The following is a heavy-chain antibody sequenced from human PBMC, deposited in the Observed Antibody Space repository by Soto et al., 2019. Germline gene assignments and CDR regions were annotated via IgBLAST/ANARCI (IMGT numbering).Heavy chain of an antibody. CDR3: ARDQWNDYGDANWCDP. D-gene: IGHD4-17*01. V-gene: IGHV1-69*13. J-gene: IGHJ5*02. CDR1: GGTFSSYA. Sequence: SVKVSCKASGGTFSSYAISTVRQAPGQGLEWMGGIIPIFGTANYAQKFPGRVTITADESTSTAYKELGSLRTEDTAVYYRARDQWNDYGDANWCDPWGQGTLVTASS. CDR2: IIPIFGTA.